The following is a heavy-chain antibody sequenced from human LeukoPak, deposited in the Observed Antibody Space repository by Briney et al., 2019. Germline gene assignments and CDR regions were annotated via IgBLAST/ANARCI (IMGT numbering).Heavy chain of an antibody. V-gene: IGHV3-48*04. CDR1: GFTLSSYS. D-gene: IGHD6-19*01. CDR2: ISSSSSTI. Sequence: GGSLRLSCAASGFTLSSYSMNWVRQAPGKGLEWVSYISSSSSTIYYADSVKGRFTISRDNAKNSLYLQMNSLRAEDTAVYYCARDLAAVALENDAFDIWGQGTMVTVSS. J-gene: IGHJ3*02. CDR3: ARDLAAVALENDAFDI.